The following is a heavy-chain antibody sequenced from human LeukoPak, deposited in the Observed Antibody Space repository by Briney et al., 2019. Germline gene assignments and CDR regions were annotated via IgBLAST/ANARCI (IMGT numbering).Heavy chain of an antibody. Sequence: GGSLRLSCVASGFSFSDSVIHWVRQAPGKGLEWVAVISHDVKTTYYADSAKGRFTISRDNSKNTLYLQMNSLRAEDTAVYYCARVRITDALDIWGQGTMVTVSS. D-gene: IGHD3-16*01. V-gene: IGHV3-30*14. CDR2: ISHDVKTT. CDR1: GFSFSDSV. J-gene: IGHJ3*02. CDR3: ARVRITDALDI.